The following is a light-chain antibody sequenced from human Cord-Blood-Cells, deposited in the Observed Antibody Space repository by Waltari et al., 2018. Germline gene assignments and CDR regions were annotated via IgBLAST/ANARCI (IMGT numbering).Light chain of an antibody. V-gene: IGLV2-14*01. Sequence: QSALTQPASVAGSPGQSIPISCTGTSIDVGGYNYVSWYQQHPGKAPKLMIYDVSKRPSGVSNRFSGSKSGNTASLTISGLQAEDEADYYCSSYTSSNVVFGGGTKLTVL. CDR1: SIDVGGYNY. J-gene: IGLJ2*01. CDR2: DVS. CDR3: SSYTSSNVV.